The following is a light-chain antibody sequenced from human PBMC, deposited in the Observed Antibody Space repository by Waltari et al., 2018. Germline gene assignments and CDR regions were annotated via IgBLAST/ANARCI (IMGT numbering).Light chain of an antibody. J-gene: IGKJ1*01. CDR1: QTINSY. CDR3: QQSYSTPRT. Sequence: DIQMTQSPSSLSASVGDRVSITCRASQTINSYLNWYQKKPGKAPNLLIYAASSLQSGVPSRFSCRGSGTDFTLTISSLQPEDFATYYCQQSYSTPRTFGQGTKVEVK. V-gene: IGKV1-39*01. CDR2: AAS.